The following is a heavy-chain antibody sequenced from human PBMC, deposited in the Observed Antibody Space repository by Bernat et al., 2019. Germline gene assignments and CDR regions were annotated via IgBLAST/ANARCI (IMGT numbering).Heavy chain of an antibody. CDR2: ISYDGSNK. CDR1: GFTFRSYA. Sequence: QVQLVESGGGVVQPGRSLRLSCAASGFTFRSYAMHWVRQAPGKGLEWVAVISYDGSNKYYADSVKGRFTISRDNSKNTLYLQMNSLRAEDTAVYYCARDLSITMLVSGAFDIWGQGTMVTVSS. D-gene: IGHD3-22*01. V-gene: IGHV3-30-3*01. J-gene: IGHJ3*02. CDR3: ARDLSITMLVSGAFDI.